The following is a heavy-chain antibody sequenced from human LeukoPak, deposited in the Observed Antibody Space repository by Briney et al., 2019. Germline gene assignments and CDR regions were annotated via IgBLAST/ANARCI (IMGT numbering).Heavy chain of an antibody. V-gene: IGHV5-51*01. CDR2: IYPGDSDT. CDR3: ARQARFLEYHDAFDI. Sequence: GESLKISCKGSGYSFTSYWIGWVRQMPGKGLEWMGIIYPGDSDTRYSPSFQGQVTISADKSISTAYLQWSSLKASDTAMYYCARQARFLEYHDAFDIWGQGTMVTVSS. D-gene: IGHD3-3*01. CDR1: GYSFTSYW. J-gene: IGHJ3*02.